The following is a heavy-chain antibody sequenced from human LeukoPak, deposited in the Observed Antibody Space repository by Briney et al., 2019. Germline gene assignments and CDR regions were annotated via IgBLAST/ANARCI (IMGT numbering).Heavy chain of an antibody. CDR2: MNPNSGNT. CDR3: ARGKGPSPRYYGMDV. CDR1: GYTFTSYD. V-gene: IGHV1-8*01. J-gene: IGHJ6*02. Sequence: ASVKVSCKASGYTFTSYDINWVRQATGQGLEWMGWMNPNSGNTGYAQKFRGRVTMTRNTSISTAYMELSSLRSEDTAVYYCARGKGPSPRYYGMDVWGQGTTVTVSS.